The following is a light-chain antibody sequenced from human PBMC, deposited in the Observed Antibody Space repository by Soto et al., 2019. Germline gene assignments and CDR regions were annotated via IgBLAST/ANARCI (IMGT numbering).Light chain of an antibody. Sequence: EIVLTQSPGTLSLSPGERATLSCRASHSVSSSRLAWYQQKPGLAPRLLIYGASNRATGIPDRFSGRGSGTDFTLTISRLEPDDFAVYYCQQYGTTPPVTFGQGTRLDFK. CDR3: QQYGTTPPVT. J-gene: IGKJ5*01. CDR2: GAS. CDR1: HSVSSSR. V-gene: IGKV3-20*01.